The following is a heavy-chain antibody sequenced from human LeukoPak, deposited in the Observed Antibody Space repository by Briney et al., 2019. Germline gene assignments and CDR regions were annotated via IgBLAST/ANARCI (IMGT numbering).Heavy chain of an antibody. J-gene: IGHJ4*02. Sequence: PGGSLTLSCAASGFTFSSYGMHWVRQAPGKGLEWVAVISYDGSNKYYADSVKGRFTISRDNSKNTLYLQMNSLRAEDTAVYYCASGYSYGSGYFDYWGQGTLVTVSS. V-gene: IGHV3-30*03. CDR1: GFTFSSYG. CDR3: ASGYSYGSGYFDY. D-gene: IGHD5-18*01. CDR2: ISYDGSNK.